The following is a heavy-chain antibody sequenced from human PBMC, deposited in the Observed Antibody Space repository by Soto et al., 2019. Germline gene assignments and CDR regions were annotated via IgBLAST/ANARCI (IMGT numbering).Heavy chain of an antibody. CDR1: GGSISSGGYS. V-gene: IGHV4-30-2*01. Sequence: QLQLQESGSGLVKPSQTLSLTCAVSGGSISSGGYSWSWIRQPPGKGLGWIVYIYHSGSTYYNPAITLRVTITVDRTKNQYPRKLGSLAAADPAAYYCACGQQLVRNYWGQATLVTVSS. CDR2: IYHSGST. J-gene: IGHJ4*02. D-gene: IGHD6-13*01. CDR3: ACGQQLVRNY.